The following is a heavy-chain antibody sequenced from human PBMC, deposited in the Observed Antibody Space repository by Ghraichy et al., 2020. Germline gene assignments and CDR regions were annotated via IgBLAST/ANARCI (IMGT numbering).Heavy chain of an antibody. V-gene: IGHV4-39*01. CDR1: GCSISSSSYY. J-gene: IGHJ4*02. D-gene: IGHD3-16*02. Sequence: SETLSLTCTVSGCSISSSSYYWGWIRQPPGKGLEWIGSIYYSGSIYYNPSLKSRVTISVDTSKNQFSLKLSSVTAADTAVYYCVSIMITFGGVIVFDYWGQGTLVTVSS. CDR3: VSIMITFGGVIVFDY. CDR2: IYYSGSI.